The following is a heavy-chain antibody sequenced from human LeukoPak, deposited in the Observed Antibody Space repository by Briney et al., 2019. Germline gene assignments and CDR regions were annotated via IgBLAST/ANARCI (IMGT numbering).Heavy chain of an antibody. J-gene: IGHJ4*02. D-gene: IGHD4-17*01. CDR1: GGTFSSYA. V-gene: IGHV1-69*13. CDR3: AKGGDYGRGYFDY. Sequence: SVKVSCKASGGTFSSYAISWVRQAPGQGLEWMGGIIPIFGTANYAQKFQGRVTITADESTSTAYMELSSLRSENTAVYYCAKGGDYGRGYFDYWGQGTLVTVSS. CDR2: IIPIFGTA.